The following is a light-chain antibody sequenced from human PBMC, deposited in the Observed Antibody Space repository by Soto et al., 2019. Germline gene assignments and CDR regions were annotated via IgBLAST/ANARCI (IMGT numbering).Light chain of an antibody. V-gene: IGKV3-15*01. Sequence: ERVMTQYPATLSVSPGERATLSCGASQSVSSNLAWYQQKPGQAPRLLIYGASTRATGITARFSGSGSGTEFTLTISSLQPEDFATYYCQPSYSTPITFGQGTRLDIK. CDR2: GAS. CDR3: QPSYSTPIT. J-gene: IGKJ5*01. CDR1: QSVSSN.